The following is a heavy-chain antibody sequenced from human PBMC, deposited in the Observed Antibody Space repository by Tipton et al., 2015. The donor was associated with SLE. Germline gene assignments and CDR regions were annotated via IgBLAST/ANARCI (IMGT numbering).Heavy chain of an antibody. D-gene: IGHD3-10*01. Sequence: TLSLTCIVSGGSITTRSYYWGWIRQAPGKGLEWTGTIHHSGITYYNPSLKSRVTISVDTSKNQFSLKLRSVTAADTAVYYCASSGGGFRERFDYWGQGTLVTVSS. CDR2: IHHSGIT. J-gene: IGHJ4*02. V-gene: IGHV4-39*07. CDR1: GGSITTRSYY. CDR3: ASSGGGFRERFDY.